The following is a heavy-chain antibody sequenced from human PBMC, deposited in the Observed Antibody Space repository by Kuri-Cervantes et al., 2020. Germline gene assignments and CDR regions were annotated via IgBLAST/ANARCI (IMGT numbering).Heavy chain of an antibody. Sequence: ASVKVSCKASGYTFTSYYMHWVRQAPGQGLEWMGIINPSGGSTSHAQKFQGRVTMTRDTSTSTVYKELSSLRSEDTAVYYCAREWLRPDYGGNSRGFGYWGQGTLVTVSS. CDR1: GYTFTSYY. V-gene: IGHV1-46*01. CDR3: AREWLRPDYGGNSRGFGY. CDR2: INPSGGST. D-gene: IGHD4-23*01. J-gene: IGHJ4*02.